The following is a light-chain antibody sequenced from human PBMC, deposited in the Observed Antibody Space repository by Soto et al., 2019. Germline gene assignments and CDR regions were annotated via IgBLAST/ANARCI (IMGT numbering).Light chain of an antibody. CDR3: SSYTGSSINTVV. CDR1: SSDVGKYNY. CDR2: EVS. V-gene: IGLV2-14*01. Sequence: QSALTQPASVSESPGQSITISCTGTSSDVGKYNYVSWYQQHPAKAPKLMIFEVSNRPSGVSNRFSGSKSGNTASLTISRLQAEDEAEYYCSSYTGSSINTVVFGGGTKLTVL. J-gene: IGLJ2*01.